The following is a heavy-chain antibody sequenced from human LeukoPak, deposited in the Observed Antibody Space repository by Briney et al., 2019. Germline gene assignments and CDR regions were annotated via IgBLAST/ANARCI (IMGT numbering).Heavy chain of an antibody. J-gene: IGHJ5*02. CDR1: GYTFTSYD. V-gene: IGHV1-8*01. CDR3: ARGPSPPKVRGVIRNWFDP. D-gene: IGHD3-10*01. Sequence: ASVKVSCKASGYTFTSYDINWVRQATGQGLEWMGWMNPNSGNTGYAQKFQGRVTMTRNTSISTAYMELSSLRSEDTAVYYCARGPSPPKVRGVIRNWFDPWGQGTLVTVSS. CDR2: MNPNSGNT.